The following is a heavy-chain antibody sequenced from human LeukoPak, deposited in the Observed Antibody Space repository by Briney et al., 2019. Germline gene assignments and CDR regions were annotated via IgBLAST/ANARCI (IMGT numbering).Heavy chain of an antibody. CDR3: VKDLTGTWSFDY. CDR2: IGPNGAST. Sequence: GGSLRLSCSTSGFTFSNHFMHWVRQAPGKGLEYVSSIGPNGASTLYADSVRGRFTISRDNSKNALYLQLTSLRLEDTALYYCVKDLTGTWSFDYWGQGTLVTVSS. J-gene: IGHJ4*02. V-gene: IGHV3-64D*06. D-gene: IGHD3-9*01. CDR1: GFTFSNHF.